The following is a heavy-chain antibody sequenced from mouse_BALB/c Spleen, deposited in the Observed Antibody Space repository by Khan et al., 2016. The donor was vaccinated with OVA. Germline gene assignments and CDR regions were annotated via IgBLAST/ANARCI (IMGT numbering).Heavy chain of an antibody. CDR2: IWSDGST. V-gene: IGHV2-6*02. Sequence: QVQLKESGPGLVAPSQSLSITCTVSGFSLTSYGVHWVRQPPGKGLEWLVVIWSDGSTNYNSVLKSRLSISKDNSKSQVFLKMNSLQTDDTAIYYCARWVGGYSSLYAMDYWGQGTSVTVSS. J-gene: IGHJ4*01. CDR3: ARWVGGYSSLYAMDY. CDR1: GFSLTSYG. D-gene: IGHD1-1*02.